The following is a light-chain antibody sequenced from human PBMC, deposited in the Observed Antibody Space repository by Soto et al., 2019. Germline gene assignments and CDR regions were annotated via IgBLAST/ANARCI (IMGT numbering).Light chain of an antibody. CDR1: SSDVGSYNY. J-gene: IGLJ1*01. CDR3: SSYTTSNTRQIV. Sequence: QSALTQPASVSGSPGQSITISCTGTSSDVGSYNYVSWYQHHPGKAPKLMIYDVSNRPSGVSNRCSGSKSGNTASLTISGLQPEDEADYYCSSYTTSNTRQIVFGTGTKVTVL. CDR2: DVS. V-gene: IGLV2-14*03.